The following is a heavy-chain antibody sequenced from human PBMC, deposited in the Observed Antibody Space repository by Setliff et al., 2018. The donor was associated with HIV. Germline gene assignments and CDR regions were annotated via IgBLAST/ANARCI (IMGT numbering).Heavy chain of an antibody. Sequence: SETLSLTCTVSGGSISSGNYYWSWIRQPAGKGLEWIGRICTSGSTNYNPSLKSRVTMSVDTSKNQFSLRLTSVTAADTAIYYCAKCWRASGTYVFDIWGLGTMVTVSS. CDR2: ICTSGST. J-gene: IGHJ3*02. V-gene: IGHV4-61*02. D-gene: IGHD6-25*01. CDR3: AKCWRASGTYVFDI. CDR1: GGSISSGNYY.